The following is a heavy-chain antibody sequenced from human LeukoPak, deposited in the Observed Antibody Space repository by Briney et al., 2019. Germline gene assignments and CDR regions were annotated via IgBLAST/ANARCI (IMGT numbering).Heavy chain of an antibody. CDR1: GGSFSGYY. J-gene: IGHJ4*02. CDR3: ARRSRYYGSGSYFDY. V-gene: IGHV4-34*01. CDR2: INHSGST. D-gene: IGHD3-10*01. Sequence: ETLSLTCAVYGGSFSGYYWSWIRQPPGKGLEWIGEINHSGSTNYNPSLKSRVTISVDTSKNQFSLKLSSVTAADTAVYYCARRSRYYGSGSYFDYWGQGTLVTVSS.